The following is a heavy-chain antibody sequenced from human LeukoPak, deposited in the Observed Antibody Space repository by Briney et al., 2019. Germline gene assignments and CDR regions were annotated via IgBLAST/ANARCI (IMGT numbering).Heavy chain of an antibody. CDR1: GFTFSSYS. CDR3: AKGKDPMIVVVTLDY. CDR2: ISSSSSYI. V-gene: IGHV3-21*04. Sequence: GGSLRLSCAASGFTFSSYSMNWVRQAPGKGLEWVSSISSSSSYIYYADSVKGRFTISRDNSKNTLYLQMNSLRAEDTAVYYCAKGKDPMIVVVTLDYWGQGTLVTVSS. J-gene: IGHJ4*02. D-gene: IGHD3-22*01.